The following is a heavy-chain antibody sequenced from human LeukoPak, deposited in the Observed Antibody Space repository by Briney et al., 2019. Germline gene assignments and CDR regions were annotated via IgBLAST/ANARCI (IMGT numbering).Heavy chain of an antibody. V-gene: IGHV4-4*02. CDR1: GGSISSSNW. D-gene: IGHD1-26*01. CDR2: IYHSGST. J-gene: IGHJ4*02. Sequence: SGTLSLTCAVSGGSISSSNWWSWVRQPPGKGLEWIGEIYHSGSTNYNPSLKSRVTISVDTSKNQFSLKLSSVTAADTAVYYCASPTERVGATALDYWGQGTLVTVSS. CDR3: ASPTERVGATALDY.